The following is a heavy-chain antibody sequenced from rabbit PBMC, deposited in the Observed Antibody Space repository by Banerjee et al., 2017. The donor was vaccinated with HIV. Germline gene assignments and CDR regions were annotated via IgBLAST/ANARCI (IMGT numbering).Heavy chain of an antibody. CDR2: IVAGSGST. CDR3: ARVQAGSSYVL. J-gene: IGHJ6*01. V-gene: IGHV1S45*01. D-gene: IGHD8-1*01. Sequence: QEQLEESGGDLVKPEGSLTLTCTASGFSFSSDYDVCWVRQAPGKGLEWIACIVAGSGSTYYASWGKGRFTISKTSSSTVTLRMTSLAVADTATYSCARVQAGSSYVLWGPGSLV. CDR1: GFSFSSDYD.